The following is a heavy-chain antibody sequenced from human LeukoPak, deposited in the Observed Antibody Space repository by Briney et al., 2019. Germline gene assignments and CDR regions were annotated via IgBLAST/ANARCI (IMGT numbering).Heavy chain of an antibody. CDR2: ISGFGGST. J-gene: IGHJ4*02. CDR3: ARRRGSSWSSFDS. Sequence: GGSLRLSCAASGFTFNNYAMNWVRQAPGKGLEWVSGISGFGGSTYYAPSVKGRLTISRDNFGNMLYLHLDRLRVEDTAIYYFARRRGSSWSSFDSWAREPWSPSPQ. D-gene: IGHD6-13*01. V-gene: IGHV3-23*01. CDR1: GFTFNNYA.